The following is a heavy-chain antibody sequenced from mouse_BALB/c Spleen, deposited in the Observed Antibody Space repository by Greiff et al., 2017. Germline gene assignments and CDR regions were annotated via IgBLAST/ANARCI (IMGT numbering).Heavy chain of an antibody. D-gene: IGHD2-14*01. CDR1: GYSFTSYW. V-gene: IGHV1S126*01. J-gene: IGHJ2*01. CDR2: IDPSDSET. Sequence: VQRVESGPQLVRPGASVKISCKASGYSFTSYWMHWVKQRPGQGLEWIGMIDPSDSETRLNQKFKDKATLTVDKSSSTAYMQLSSPTSEDSAVYYCARSCYRSGEDFDYWGQGTTLTVSS. CDR3: ARSCYRSGEDFDY.